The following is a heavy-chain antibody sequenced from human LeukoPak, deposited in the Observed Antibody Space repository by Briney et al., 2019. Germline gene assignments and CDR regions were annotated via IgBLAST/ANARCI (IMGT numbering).Heavy chain of an antibody. V-gene: IGHV3-7*01. Sequence: GGSLRLSCAASGLIFSAYWMNWVRQAPGKGLEWVATISQDGSEKYYVDSVKGRFTISRDNAKNSLYLQMSSLRAEDTAVYFCAREPTYEGLIYWGQGTLVTVSS. CDR1: GLIFSAYW. J-gene: IGHJ4*02. CDR2: ISQDGSEK. D-gene: IGHD5-12*01. CDR3: AREPTYEGLIY.